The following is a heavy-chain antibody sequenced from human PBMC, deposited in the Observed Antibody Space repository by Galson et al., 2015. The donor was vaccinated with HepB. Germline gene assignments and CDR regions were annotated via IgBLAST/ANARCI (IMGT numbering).Heavy chain of an antibody. V-gene: IGHV3-30*18. CDR2: ISFDGSDE. D-gene: IGHD3-22*01. CDR1: GFTFSSYG. J-gene: IGHJ2*01. Sequence: SLRLSCAASGFTFSSYGMNWVRQVPGKGLEWVAFISFDGSDEDYVDSVKGRFFISRDNSTNTVYLQMNSLTTEDTAVYYCAKDGGGYDFWYFDLWGRGTLVTVSS. CDR3: AKDGGGYDFWYFDL.